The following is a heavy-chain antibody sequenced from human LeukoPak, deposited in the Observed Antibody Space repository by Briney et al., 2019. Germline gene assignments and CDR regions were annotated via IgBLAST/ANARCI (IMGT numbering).Heavy chain of an antibody. V-gene: IGHV4-39*01. CDR3: ARRSYYYDSSDYYSRSFDY. CDR1: GGSISSGSYY. J-gene: IGHJ4*02. D-gene: IGHD3-22*01. Sequence: SETLSLTCTVSGGSISSGSYYWSWIRQPAGKGLEWIGSIYYSGSTYYNPSLKSRVTISVDTSKNQFSLKLSSVTAADTAVYYCARRSYYYDSSDYYSRSFDYWGQGTLVTVSS. CDR2: IYYSGST.